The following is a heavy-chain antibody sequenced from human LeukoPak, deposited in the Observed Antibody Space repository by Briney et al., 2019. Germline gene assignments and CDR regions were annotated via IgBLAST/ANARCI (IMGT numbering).Heavy chain of an antibody. CDR3: ARDQYDTWSRRGNFDS. V-gene: IGHV3-30-3*01. Sequence: PGRSLRLSCAASGFTFSSYAMHWVRQAPGKGLVWVAIISYDGSNKYYADSVKGRFTISRDNSKNTLYLQMNSLRAEDTAVFYCARDQYDTWSRRGNFDSWGQGTLVIVSS. CDR2: ISYDGSNK. CDR1: GFTFSSYA. D-gene: IGHD3-3*01. J-gene: IGHJ4*02.